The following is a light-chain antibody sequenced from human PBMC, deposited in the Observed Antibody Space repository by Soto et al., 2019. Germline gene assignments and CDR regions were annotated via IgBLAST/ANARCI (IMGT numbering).Light chain of an antibody. J-gene: IGKJ2*01. V-gene: IGKV3-20*01. CDR1: QSVSSSY. CDR2: GAS. Sequence: EIVLTQSPGTLSLSPGERATLSCRASQSVSSSYLAWYQQKPGQAPRLLIDGASSRATGIPDRFSGSGSGTDFTLTISRLEPEDFAVYYCQQGSTFGQGTKLEIK. CDR3: QQGST.